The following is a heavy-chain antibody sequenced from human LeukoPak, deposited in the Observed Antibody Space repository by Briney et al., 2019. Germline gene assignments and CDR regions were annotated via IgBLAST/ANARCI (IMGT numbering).Heavy chain of an antibody. V-gene: IGHV3-23*01. Sequence: QAGGSLRLSCAASGFTFSSYATSWVRQAPGKGLEWVSAISGSGGNTYYADSVKGRFTISRDNSKNTLYLQMNSLRAEDTAVYYCARGRGGRWYFDYWGQGTLVTVSS. D-gene: IGHD3-16*02. CDR3: ARGRGGRWYFDY. CDR1: GFTFSSYA. CDR2: ISGSGGNT. J-gene: IGHJ4*02.